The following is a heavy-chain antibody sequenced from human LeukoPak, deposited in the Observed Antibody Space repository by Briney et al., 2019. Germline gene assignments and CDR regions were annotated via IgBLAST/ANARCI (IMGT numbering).Heavy chain of an antibody. CDR1: GLTVSSNY. Sequence: GSLRLSCAASGLTVSSNYMSWVRQAPGMGLEWVSIIYSDGTTYYVDSVKGRFTISRDNSKNTLYLQMNSLRDEDTALYYCTRWFCSGSTCYYDYWGQGSLVTVSS. CDR3: TRWFCSGSTCYYDY. J-gene: IGHJ4*02. V-gene: IGHV3-53*01. CDR2: IYSDGTT. D-gene: IGHD2-2*01.